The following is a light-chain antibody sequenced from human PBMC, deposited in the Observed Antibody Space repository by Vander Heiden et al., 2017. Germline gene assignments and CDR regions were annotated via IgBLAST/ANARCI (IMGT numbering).Light chain of an antibody. J-gene: IGLJ3*02. Sequence: QSVLTQPPSVSGAPGQRVTISCTGSSSNIGAGYDVHWYQQLPGTDPKRLIDGNSNRPSGVPDRFSGSKSGTSASLEITGLQAEDEADDYCQYSASSLSGWVFGGGTKLTVL. CDR2: GNS. V-gene: IGLV1-40*01. CDR1: SSNIGAGYD. CDR3: QYSASSLSGWV.